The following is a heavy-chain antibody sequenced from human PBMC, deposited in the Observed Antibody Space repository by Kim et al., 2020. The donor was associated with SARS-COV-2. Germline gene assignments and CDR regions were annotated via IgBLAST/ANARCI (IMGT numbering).Heavy chain of an antibody. J-gene: IGHJ4*02. D-gene: IGHD4-17*01. V-gene: IGHV3-15*01. CDR3: TTEGYYGDFRADY. Sequence: GGSLRLSCATSGFTFSNAWMNWVRQAPGKGLEWVGRIKSYRDGGTTDYAAPVKGRFTISRDSSKYTVVLEMSSLKTDDTGVYFCTTEGYYGDFRADYWGQGALVTVSS. CDR2: IKSYRDGGTT. CDR1: GFTFSNAW.